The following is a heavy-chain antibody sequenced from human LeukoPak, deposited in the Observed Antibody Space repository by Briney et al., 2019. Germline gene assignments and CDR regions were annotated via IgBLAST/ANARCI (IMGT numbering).Heavy chain of an antibody. D-gene: IGHD5-12*01. CDR2: IIPISGTT. CDR1: GGTLNSYV. CDR3: ARTTEGYAGGPGYSYYYYMDV. V-gene: IGHV1-69*06. Sequence: ASVKVSCKASGGTLNSYVISWVRQAPGQGLEWMGGIIPISGTTNYAQKFQSRVTITADKSTSTAYMELSSLRSVTAADTAVYYCARTTEGYAGGPGYSYYYYMDVWGKGTTVTISS. J-gene: IGHJ6*03.